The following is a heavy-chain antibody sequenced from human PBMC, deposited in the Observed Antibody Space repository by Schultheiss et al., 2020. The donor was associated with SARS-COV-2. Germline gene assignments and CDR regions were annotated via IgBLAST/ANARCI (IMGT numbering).Heavy chain of an antibody. CDR1: GFTFSNAW. V-gene: IGHV4-38-2*02. CDR2: IYHSGST. Sequence: GSLRLSCAASGFTFSNAWMSWIRQPPGKGLEWIGSIYHSGSTYYNPSLKSRVTISVDTSKNQFSLKLSSVTAADTAVYYCARDGVISGFDYWGQGTLVTVSS. CDR3: ARDGVISGFDY. D-gene: IGHD1-26*01. J-gene: IGHJ4*02.